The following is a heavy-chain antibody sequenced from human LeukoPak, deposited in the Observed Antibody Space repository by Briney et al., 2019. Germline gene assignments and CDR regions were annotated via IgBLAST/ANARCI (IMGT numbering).Heavy chain of an antibody. D-gene: IGHD6-13*01. J-gene: IGHJ6*02. Sequence: GGSLRLSCAASGFTFSSYAMSWVRQAPGKGLEWVSAISGSGGSTYYADSVKGRFTISRDSSKNTLYLQMNSLRAEDTAVYYCAKGPRSGSWSPPTYYYYGMDVWGQGTTVTVSS. CDR2: ISGSGGST. CDR1: GFTFSSYA. V-gene: IGHV3-23*01. CDR3: AKGPRSGSWSPPTYYYYGMDV.